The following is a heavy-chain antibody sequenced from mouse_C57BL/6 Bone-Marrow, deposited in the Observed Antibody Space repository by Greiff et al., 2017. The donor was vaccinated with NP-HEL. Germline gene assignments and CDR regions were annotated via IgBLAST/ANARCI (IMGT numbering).Heavy chain of an antibody. CDR1: GYTFTSYW. V-gene: IGHV1-59*01. CDR3: ARSPYYYGSSYWYFDV. D-gene: IGHD1-1*01. J-gene: IGHJ1*03. CDR2: IDPSDSYT. Sequence: QVQLQQPGAELVRPGTSVKLSCKASGYTFTSYWMHWVKQRPGQGLEWIGVIDPSDSYTNYNQKFKGKATLTVDTSSSTAYMQLSSLTSEDSAVYYCARSPYYYGSSYWYFDVWGTGTTLTVSS.